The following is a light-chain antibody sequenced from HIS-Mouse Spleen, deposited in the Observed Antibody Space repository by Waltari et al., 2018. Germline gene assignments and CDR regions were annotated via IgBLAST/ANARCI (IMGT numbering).Light chain of an antibody. CDR2: RNN. CDR3: AAWDDSLSGWV. CDR1: SSNIGSKY. J-gene: IGLJ3*02. V-gene: IGLV1-47*01. Sequence: QSVLTQPPSASGTPGQRVTISCSGSSSNIGSKYVYWYQQLPGTAPKPLIYRNNQRPSGVPDRFSGSKSGTSASLAISGLRSEDEADYYCAAWDDSLSGWVFGGGTKLTVL.